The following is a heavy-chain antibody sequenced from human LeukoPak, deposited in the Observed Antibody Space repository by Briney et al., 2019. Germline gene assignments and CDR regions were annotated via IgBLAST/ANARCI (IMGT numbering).Heavy chain of an antibody. V-gene: IGHV4-59*01. CDR1: GGSISSYY. Sequence: SETLSLTCTVSGGSISSYYWSWIRQPPGKGLEWIGYIYYSGSTNYNPSLKSRVTISVDTPKNQFSLKLSSVTAADTAVYYCAREVRYYDSSGYSFDYWGQGTLVTVSS. CDR3: AREVRYYDSSGYSFDY. D-gene: IGHD3-22*01. J-gene: IGHJ4*02. CDR2: IYYSGST.